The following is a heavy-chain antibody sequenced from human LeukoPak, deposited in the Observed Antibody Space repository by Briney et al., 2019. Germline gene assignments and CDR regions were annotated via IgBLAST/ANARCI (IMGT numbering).Heavy chain of an antibody. CDR1: GGSISSSSYY. CDR2: IYYSGST. CDR3: ARYYDFWSGYQNGNWFDP. Sequence: SETLSLTCTVSGGSISSSSYYWGRIRQPPGKGLEWIGSIYYSGSTYYNPSLKSRVTISVDTSKNQFSLKLSSVTAADTAVYYCARYYDFWSGYQNGNWFDPWGQGTLVTVSS. J-gene: IGHJ5*02. D-gene: IGHD3-3*01. V-gene: IGHV4-39*07.